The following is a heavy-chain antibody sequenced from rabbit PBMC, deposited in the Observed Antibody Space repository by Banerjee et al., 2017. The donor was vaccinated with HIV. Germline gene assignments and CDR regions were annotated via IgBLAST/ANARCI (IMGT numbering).Heavy chain of an antibody. CDR2: FYTGNANT. CDR3: ARVVYAGYGYANDYFNL. J-gene: IGHJ4*01. D-gene: IGHD6-1*01. V-gene: IGHV1S45*01. Sequence: QEQLVESGGGLGQPEGSLTLTCTASGFSFSGNYYMCWVRQAPGKGLEWIACFYTGNANTYYASWARGRFTVSKSSSTTVTLQMTSLTAADTATYFCARVVYAGYGYANDYFNLWGQGTLVTVS. CDR1: GFSFSGNYY.